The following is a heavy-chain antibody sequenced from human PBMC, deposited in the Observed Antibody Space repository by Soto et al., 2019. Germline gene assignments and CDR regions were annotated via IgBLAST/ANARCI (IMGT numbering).Heavy chain of an antibody. CDR1: GFTFSSYA. CDR2: ISYDGSNK. J-gene: IGHJ6*02. D-gene: IGHD3-16*01. Sequence: PGGSLRLSCAASGFTFSSYAMHWARQAPGKGLEWVAVISYDGSNKYYADSVKGRFTISRDNSKNTLYLQMNSLRAEDTAVYYCARDLYHLGMFYYYYGMDVWGQGTTVTVSS. CDR3: ARDLYHLGMFYYYYGMDV. V-gene: IGHV3-30-3*01.